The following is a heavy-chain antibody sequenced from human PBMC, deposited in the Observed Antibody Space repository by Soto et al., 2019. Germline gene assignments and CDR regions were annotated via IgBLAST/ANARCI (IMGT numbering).Heavy chain of an antibody. Sequence: EVHLVESVGGLVQPGRSLRLSCVASGFTFDHYAMHWVRQTPVKVLEWVSSIDWNGGSTAYADSVKGRFTISRDNARNSLYLQMNSLRPEDTALYYCVKGRGSYFVYFGLDVWGQVTTVTVSS. V-gene: IGHV3-9*01. J-gene: IGHJ6*02. CDR3: VKGRGSYFVYFGLDV. D-gene: IGHD1-26*01. CDR2: IDWNGGST. CDR1: GFTFDHYA.